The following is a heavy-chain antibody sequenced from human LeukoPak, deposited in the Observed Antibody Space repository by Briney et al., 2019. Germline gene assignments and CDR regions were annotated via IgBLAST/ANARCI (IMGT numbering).Heavy chain of an antibody. J-gene: IGHJ4*02. CDR1: GFTFSSHA. V-gene: IGHV3-23*01. Sequence: QSGGSLRLSCTASGFTFSSHAMTWVRQAAGKGLQWVSSITGSGSGACYADSVKGRVTISRDNSKNTLFLQMDSLRAEDTAMYYCAKVRDDHAHLQDDFDYWGQGTLVTVSS. CDR3: AKVRDDHAHLQDDFDY. D-gene: IGHD1-14*01. CDR2: ITGSGSGA.